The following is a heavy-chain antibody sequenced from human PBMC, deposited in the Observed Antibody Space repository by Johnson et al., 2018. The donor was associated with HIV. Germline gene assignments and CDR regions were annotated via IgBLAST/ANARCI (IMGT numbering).Heavy chain of an antibody. CDR3: AREGAWEVRPGAFDI. D-gene: IGHD1-26*01. V-gene: IGHV3-NL1*01. J-gene: IGHJ3*02. CDR1: GFTFRSYG. Sequence: QMLLVESGGGVVQPGGSLRLSCAASGFTFRSYGLNWVRQAPGKGLEWVSVIYSGGNTYYADSVRGRFTISRDNSKNTLYLQMNSLRAEDTAVYHCAREGAWEVRPGAFDIWGQGTTVTVSS. CDR2: IYSGGNT.